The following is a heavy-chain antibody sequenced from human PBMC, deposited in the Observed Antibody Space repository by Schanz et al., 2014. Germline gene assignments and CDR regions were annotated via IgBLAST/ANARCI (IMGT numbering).Heavy chain of an antibody. CDR3: ARDYYDSSGYYCCDY. J-gene: IGHJ4*02. Sequence: QVQLVQSEAEVKKPGSSVKVSCKASGGTFSSYTISWVRQAPGQGLEWMGRIIPILGIANYAQNFQGRVTITADKSTSTAYMELSSLRSEDTAMYYCARDYYDSSGYYCCDYWGQGTLVTVSS. CDR2: IIPILGIA. D-gene: IGHD3-22*01. CDR1: GGTFSSYT. V-gene: IGHV1-69*08.